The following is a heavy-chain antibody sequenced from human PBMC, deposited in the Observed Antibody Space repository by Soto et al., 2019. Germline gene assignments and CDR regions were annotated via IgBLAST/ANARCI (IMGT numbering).Heavy chain of an antibody. J-gene: IGHJ5*02. CDR1: LASISSGGYY. CDR3: ARVSKYDTSGYPPWFAP. D-gene: IGHD3-22*01. Sequence: QVQLQESGRGLVKPSQTLSLTCTVSLASISSGGYYWSWIRQHPGEGLEWIGYIYYSGSTSYNPSLKSRVTISVDTSKNQFSLKQSSVTAADTAVYYCARVSKYDTSGYPPWFAPWGQGTLVTVSS. V-gene: IGHV4-31*03. CDR2: IYYSGST.